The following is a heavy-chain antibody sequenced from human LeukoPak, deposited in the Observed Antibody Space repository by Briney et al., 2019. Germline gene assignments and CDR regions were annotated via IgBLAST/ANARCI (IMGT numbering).Heavy chain of an antibody. J-gene: IGHJ6*03. CDR1: GGSFSGYY. CDR2: INHSGST. CDR3: ARTRVSRDGYNSWYYYMDV. Sequence: SETLSLTCAVYGGSFSGYYWSWIRQPPGKGLEWIGEINHSGSTNYNPSLKSRVTISVDTSKNQFSLKLSSVTAADTAVYYCARTRVSRDGYNSWYYYMDVWGKGTTVTISS. V-gene: IGHV4-34*01. D-gene: IGHD5-24*01.